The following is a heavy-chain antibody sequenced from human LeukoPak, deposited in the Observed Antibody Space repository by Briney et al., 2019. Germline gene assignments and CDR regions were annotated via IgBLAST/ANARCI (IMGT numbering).Heavy chain of an antibody. D-gene: IGHD1-26*01. CDR1: GFTFSNAW. CDR3: TTDLSTFIVDAGDAFDI. J-gene: IGHJ3*02. CDR2: IKSKTDGGTT. Sequence: GGSLRLSCAASGFTFSNAWMSWVRQAPGKGLEWVGRIKSKTDGGTTDYAAPVKGRFTISRDDSKNTLYLQMNSLKTEDTAVYYCTTDLSTFIVDAGDAFDIWGQGTMVTVPS. V-gene: IGHV3-15*01.